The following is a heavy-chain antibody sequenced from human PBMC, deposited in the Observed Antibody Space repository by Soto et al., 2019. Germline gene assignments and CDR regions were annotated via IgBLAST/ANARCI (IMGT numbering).Heavy chain of an antibody. CDR1: GFTFSTYG. CDR2: ISYDETNK. CDR3: AKRSGYYFDS. D-gene: IGHD3-3*01. J-gene: IGHJ4*02. V-gene: IGHV3-30*18. Sequence: QVQLVESGGGVVQPGRSLRLSCAASGFTFSTYGMHWVRQAPGKGLEWVAVISYDETNKYYADSVKGRFTISRDNSKNTLYLEMSSLRAEDTSIYYCAKRSGYYFDSWGQGTLVIVSS.